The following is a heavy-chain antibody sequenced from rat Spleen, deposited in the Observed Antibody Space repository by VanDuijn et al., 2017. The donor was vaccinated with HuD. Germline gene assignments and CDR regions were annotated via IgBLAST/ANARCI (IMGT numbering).Heavy chain of an antibody. CDR1: GYSITSSYR. CDR3: ARSYGITPFDY. Sequence: EVQLQESGPGLVKPSQSLSLTCSVTGYSITSSYRWNWIRKFPGNKLEWMGYINNAGTTNYNPSLKSRISITRATSKNQFFLQVNSVTTEDTATYYCARSYGITPFDYWGQGVMVTVSS. V-gene: IGHV3-3*01. CDR2: INNAGTT. D-gene: IGHD1-4*01. J-gene: IGHJ2*01.